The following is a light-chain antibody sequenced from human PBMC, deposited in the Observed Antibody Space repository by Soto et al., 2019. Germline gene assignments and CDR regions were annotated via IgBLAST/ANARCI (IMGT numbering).Light chain of an antibody. CDR1: QTISRW. CDR2: DAS. CDR3: HSRA. J-gene: IGKJ5*01. V-gene: IGKV1-5*01. Sequence: DIQLTQTPSTLSASVGDDGTITCRASQTISRWLAWYQQKPGRAPKLLIYDASTLESGVPSRFSGSGSETEFTLTISRLQPDDFATYFCHSRAFGQGTRLEIK.